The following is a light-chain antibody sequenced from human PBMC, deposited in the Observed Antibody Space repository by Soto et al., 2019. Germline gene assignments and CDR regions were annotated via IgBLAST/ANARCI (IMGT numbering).Light chain of an antibody. CDR1: HSISTW. CDR3: QQYNSFSWT. CDR2: DAS. V-gene: IGKV1-5*01. J-gene: IGKJ1*01. Sequence: DIQMTQSPSTLSASIGDRVTITCRASHSISTWLAWYQQKPGRAPKSLIYDASILESGVPSRFSGSGSGTEFTLTISSLQPDDLATYYCQQYNSFSWTFGQWTKVEI.